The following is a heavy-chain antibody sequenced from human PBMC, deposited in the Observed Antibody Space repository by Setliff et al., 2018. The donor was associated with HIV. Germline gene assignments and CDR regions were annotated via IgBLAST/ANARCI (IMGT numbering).Heavy chain of an antibody. CDR3: ARDGYSYGFFDY. CDR2: ITSRSSYM. CDR1: GFTFSSYS. D-gene: IGHD5-18*01. V-gene: IGHV3-21*01. J-gene: IGHJ4*02. Sequence: GGSLRLSCAASGFTFSSYSMNWVRQAPGKGLEWVSSITSRSSYMYYADSVKGRFTISRDNAKNSLYLQMNSLRAEDTAVYYCARDGYSYGFFDYWGQGTLVTVPQ.